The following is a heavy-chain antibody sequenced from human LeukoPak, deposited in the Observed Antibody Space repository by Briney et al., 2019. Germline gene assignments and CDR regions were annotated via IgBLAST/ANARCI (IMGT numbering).Heavy chain of an antibody. D-gene: IGHD2-21*02. CDR1: GGSFSGFY. Sequence: PSETLSLTCAVYGGSFSGFYWSWIRQSPGKGLEWIGYIYYSGSTNYNPSLKSRVTISVDTSKNQFSLKLSSVTAADTAVYYCARAQYCGGDCYSGGFDYWGQGTLVTVSS. J-gene: IGHJ4*02. CDR3: ARAQYCGGDCYSGGFDY. V-gene: IGHV4-59*01. CDR2: IYYSGST.